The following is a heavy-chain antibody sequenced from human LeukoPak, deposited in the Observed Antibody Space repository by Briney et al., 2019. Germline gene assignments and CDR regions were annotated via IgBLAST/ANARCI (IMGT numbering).Heavy chain of an antibody. D-gene: IGHD2-2*01. V-gene: IGHV3-30*02. CDR2: IRYDGSNK. CDR1: GFTFSSYG. CDR3: AKGLDLVVPAAAYYFDY. Sequence: GGSLRLSXAASGFTFSSYGMHWVRQAPGKGLEWVAFIRYDGSNKYYADSVKGRFTISRDNSKNTLYLQMNSLRAEDTAVYYCAKGLDLVVPAAAYYFDYWGQGTLVTVSS. J-gene: IGHJ4*02.